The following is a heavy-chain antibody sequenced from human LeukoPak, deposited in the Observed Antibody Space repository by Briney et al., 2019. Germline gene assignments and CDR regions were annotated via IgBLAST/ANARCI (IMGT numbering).Heavy chain of an antibody. V-gene: IGHV3-23*01. D-gene: IGHD3-10*01. CDR3: AARAGGFRHFDY. J-gene: IGHJ4*02. CDR2: ISDSGGKT. Sequence: GGSLRLSCAASGFTFSSYAMSWVRQAPGKGLEWVSGISDSGGKTDSADSVKGRFTISRENSKDKVYLQMNSLRAEDTAVYYCAARAGGFRHFDYWGQGTLVTVSS. CDR1: GFTFSSYA.